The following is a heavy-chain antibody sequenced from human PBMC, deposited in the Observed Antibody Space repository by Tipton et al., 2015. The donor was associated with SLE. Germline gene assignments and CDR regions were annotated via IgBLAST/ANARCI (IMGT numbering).Heavy chain of an antibody. V-gene: IGHV4-59*08. CDR3: ARHSALGGWSDY. D-gene: IGHD3-16*01. J-gene: IGHJ4*02. Sequence: TLSLTCTVSGGSISSYYWSWIRQPPGKGLEWIGYIYYSGSTYYNPSLKSRVTISVDTSKNQFSLKLSSVTAADTAVYYCARHSALGGWSDYWGQGTLVTVSS. CDR2: IYYSGST. CDR1: GGSISSYY.